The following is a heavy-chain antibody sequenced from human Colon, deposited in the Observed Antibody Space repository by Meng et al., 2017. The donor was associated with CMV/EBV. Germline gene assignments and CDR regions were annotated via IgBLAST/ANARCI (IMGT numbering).Heavy chain of an antibody. J-gene: IGHJ4*02. CDR1: GASVNSDNNY. CDR2: VYYSGST. Sequence: SETLSLTCTVSGASVNSDNNYWSWIRQPPGKGLEWIGYVYYSGSTNYNPLFKSRATISVDTSKNQFSLRLTSVTAADTAVYYCTRGNSALWDNDYWGQGALVTVSS. CDR3: TRGNSALWDNDY. V-gene: IGHV4-61*01. D-gene: IGHD1/OR15-1a*01.